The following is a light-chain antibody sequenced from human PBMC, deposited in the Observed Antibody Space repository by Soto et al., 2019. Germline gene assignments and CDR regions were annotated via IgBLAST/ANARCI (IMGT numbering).Light chain of an antibody. CDR3: LQDDSYPLT. CDR1: QGIRND. Sequence: AIQMTQSPSSLSASVGDRVTITCRASQGIRNDLGWYQQKPGKAPKLLISAASTLQSGVPSRFSGSCSRTDFTLTISSLQPEDFATYYCLQDDSYPLTFGGGTKVEI. V-gene: IGKV1-6*01. J-gene: IGKJ4*01. CDR2: AAS.